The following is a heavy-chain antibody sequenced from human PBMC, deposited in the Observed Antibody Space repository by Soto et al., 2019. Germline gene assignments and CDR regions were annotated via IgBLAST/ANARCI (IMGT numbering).Heavy chain of an antibody. Sequence: GGSLRLSCAASEFSFSSYALNWVRQAPGKGLEWVSAISATGTTTYYADSVKGRFTISRDNSKRTLFLQMDSLSPEDTAVYYCATYSSPFDYWGQGTMMTV. J-gene: IGHJ4*02. V-gene: IGHV3-23*01. CDR2: ISATGTTT. CDR1: EFSFSSYA. D-gene: IGHD6-13*01. CDR3: ATYSSPFDY.